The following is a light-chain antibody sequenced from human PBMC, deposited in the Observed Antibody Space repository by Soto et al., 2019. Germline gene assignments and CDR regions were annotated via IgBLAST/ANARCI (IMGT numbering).Light chain of an antibody. CDR2: EVS. CDR1: SSDVRGYNY. V-gene: IGLV2-14*01. Sequence: QSALTQPASVSGSPGQSITISCTGTSSDVRGYNYVSWYQQHPGKAPKLMIYEVSNRPSGVSNRFSGSKSGNTASLTISGLQTEDEADYYCSSFTSINTWVFGGGTKLTVL. CDR3: SSFTSINTWV. J-gene: IGLJ3*02.